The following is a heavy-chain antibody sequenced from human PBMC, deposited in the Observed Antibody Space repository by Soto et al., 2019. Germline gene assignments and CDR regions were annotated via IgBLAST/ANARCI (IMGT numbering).Heavy chain of an antibody. CDR3: AKPHGGNSWYCLDS. V-gene: IGHV3-23*01. Sequence: GSLRLSCAASRFTFSSYAMSWVRQAPGKGLEWVSFITGSGGTTFYADSVKARFTISRDNSKNTLYLQMNSLRAEDTAVYYCAKPHGGNSWYCLDSWGQGTLVTVAS. J-gene: IGHJ4*02. D-gene: IGHD6-13*01. CDR2: ITGSGGTT. CDR1: RFTFSSYA.